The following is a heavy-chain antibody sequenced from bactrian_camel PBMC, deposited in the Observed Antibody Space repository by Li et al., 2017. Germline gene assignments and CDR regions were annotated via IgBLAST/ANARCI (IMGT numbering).Heavy chain of an antibody. CDR2: ITGDGKT. V-gene: IGHV3S61*01. CDR3: TASRLANCGLNAWTSGYTY. CDR1: FFILDDFE. D-gene: IGHD3*01. Sequence: HVQLVESGGGSVQTGGSLRLSCKPSFFILDDFEMMWYRQTPGNECKLVSSITGDGKTYYIDAVKGRFTVAQGKGGNILELQMNNLKPEDSAMYYCTASRLANCGLNAWTSGYTYWGQGTQVTVS. J-gene: IGHJ4*01.